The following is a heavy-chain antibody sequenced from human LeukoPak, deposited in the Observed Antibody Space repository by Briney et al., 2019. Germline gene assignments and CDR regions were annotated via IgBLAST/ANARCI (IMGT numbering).Heavy chain of an antibody. J-gene: IGHJ2*01. D-gene: IGHD6-19*01. V-gene: IGHV4-59*01. CDR3: ARGRKPFGPVFIAVAGTEPHSGWYFDL. CDR1: GGSISSYY. Sequence: SETLSLTCTVSGGSISSYYWSWIRQPPGKGLEWIGYIYYSGSTNYNPSLKSRVTISVDTSKNQFSLKLSSVTAADTAVYYCARGRKPFGPVFIAVAGTEPHSGWYFDLWGRGTLVTVSS. CDR2: IYYSGST.